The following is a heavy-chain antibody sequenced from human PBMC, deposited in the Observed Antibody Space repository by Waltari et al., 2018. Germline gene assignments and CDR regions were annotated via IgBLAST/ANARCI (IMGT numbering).Heavy chain of an antibody. V-gene: IGHV3-30*18. CDR2: IWYDGRNK. CDR3: AKGDRWSGYYTPDY. D-gene: IGHD3-3*01. CDR1: GFTFSSYG. J-gene: IGHJ4*02. Sequence: QVQLVESGGGVVQPGRSLRLSCAASGFTFSSYGMHWVRQAPGKGLEWVAVIWYDGRNKYYADSVKGRFTISRDNSKNTLYLQMNSLRAEDTAMYYCAKGDRWSGYYTPDYWGQGTLVTVSS.